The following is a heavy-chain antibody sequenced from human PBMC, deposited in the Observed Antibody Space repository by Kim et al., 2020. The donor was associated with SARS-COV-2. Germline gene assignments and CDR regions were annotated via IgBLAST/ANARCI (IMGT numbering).Heavy chain of an antibody. CDR2: ISSSGSTI. CDR3: ARDLRSWNLEYYVWGSYRYYAFDI. D-gene: IGHD3-16*02. Sequence: GGSLRLSCAASGFTFSDYYMSWIRQAPGKGLEWVSYISSSGSTIYYADSVKGRFTISRDNAKNSLYLQMNSLRAEDTAVYYCARDLRSWNLEYYVWGSYRYYAFDIWGQGTMVTLSS. J-gene: IGHJ3*02. V-gene: IGHV3-11*01. CDR1: GFTFSDYY.